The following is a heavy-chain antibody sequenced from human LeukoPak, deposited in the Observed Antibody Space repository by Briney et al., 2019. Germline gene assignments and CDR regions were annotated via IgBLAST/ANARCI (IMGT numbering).Heavy chain of an antibody. V-gene: IGHV4-34*01. Sequence: LKPSETLSLTCAVYGGSFSGYYWSWIRQPPGKGLEWIGEINHSGSTNYNPSLKSRVTISVDTSKNQFSLKLSSVTAADTAVYYCARSSGWSKGAFDIWGQGTMVTVSS. CDR1: GGSFSGYY. CDR3: ARSSGWSKGAFDI. CDR2: INHSGST. J-gene: IGHJ3*02. D-gene: IGHD6-19*01.